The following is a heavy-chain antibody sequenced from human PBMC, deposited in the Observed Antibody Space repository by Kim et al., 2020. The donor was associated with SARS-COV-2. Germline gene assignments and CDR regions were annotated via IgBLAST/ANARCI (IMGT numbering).Heavy chain of an antibody. Sequence: KYYADSVKGRFTISRDNSKNTLYLQMNSLRAEDTAVYYCARGITMIGFDYWGQGTLVTVSS. J-gene: IGHJ4*02. CDR3: ARGITMIGFDY. CDR2: K. D-gene: IGHD3-22*01. V-gene: IGHV3-33*01.